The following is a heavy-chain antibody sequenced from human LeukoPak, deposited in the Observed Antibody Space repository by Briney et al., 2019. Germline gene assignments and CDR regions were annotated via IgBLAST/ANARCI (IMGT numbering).Heavy chain of an antibody. V-gene: IGHV3-11*04. CDR3: ARGSSNIAARNNCFDP. Sequence: GGPLRLSCAASGFTFSDYNMRWIRQAPGKGLEWVSSISRSGSTKYYADSVKGRFTISRDNAKNSLYLQMNSLRAEDTAVYYCARGSSNIAARNNCFDPWGQGTLVTVSS. CDR1: GFTFSDYN. CDR2: ISRSGSTK. J-gene: IGHJ5*02. D-gene: IGHD6-6*01.